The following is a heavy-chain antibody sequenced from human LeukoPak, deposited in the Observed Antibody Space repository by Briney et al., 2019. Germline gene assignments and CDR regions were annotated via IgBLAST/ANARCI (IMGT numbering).Heavy chain of an antibody. CDR1: GYSNSSGYY. CDR3: ARESSSWYRGGYYFDY. V-gene: IGHV4-38-2*02. Sequence: SETLSLTCTVSGYSNSSGYYWGWIRQPPGKGLEWIGSIYHSGSTYYNPSLKSRVTISVDTSKNQFSLKLSSVTAADTAVYYCARESSSWYRGGYYFDYWGQGTLVTVSS. J-gene: IGHJ4*02. CDR2: IYHSGST. D-gene: IGHD6-13*01.